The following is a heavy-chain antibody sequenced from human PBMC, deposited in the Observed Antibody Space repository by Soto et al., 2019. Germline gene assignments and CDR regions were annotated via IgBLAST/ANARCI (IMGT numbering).Heavy chain of an antibody. CDR3: AGHDWFDP. CDR1: GFTVSANY. V-gene: IGHV3-66*01. CDR2: IYSGGST. J-gene: IGHJ5*02. Sequence: PGGSLRLSCAASGFTVSANYMSWVRQAPGQGLEWVSVIYSGGSTYYADSVKGRFIISRDNSKSTLFLQMNSLRVEDTAVYYCAGHDWFDPWGEGTLVTVSS.